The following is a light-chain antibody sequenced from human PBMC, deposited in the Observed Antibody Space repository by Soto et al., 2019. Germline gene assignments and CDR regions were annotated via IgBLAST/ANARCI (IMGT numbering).Light chain of an antibody. J-gene: IGLJ1*01. Sequence: QSALTQPASVSGSPGQSITISCTGTSSDVGGYDYVSWYQLHPGKAPKLIVYEVSNRPSGVSYRFSGSKSGNTASLTISGLQAEHEADYFCSSYSISTAYLFGTGTKVTVL. V-gene: IGLV2-14*01. CDR3: SSYSISTAYL. CDR2: EVS. CDR1: SSDVGGYDY.